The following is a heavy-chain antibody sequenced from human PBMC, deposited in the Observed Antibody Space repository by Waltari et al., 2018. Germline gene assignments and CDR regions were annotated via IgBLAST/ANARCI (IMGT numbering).Heavy chain of an antibody. Sequence: QLRLQESGPGLVKPSETLSLTCTVSGGSNSSSSYYWGWIRQPPGKGLEWIGIIYYTGITYYNPSLKSRVTISVDTSKNQFSLKLSSVTAADTAMYYCARDCSGSWYYWFDPWGQGTLVTVSS. J-gene: IGHJ5*02. CDR2: IYYTGIT. V-gene: IGHV4-39*07. CDR3: ARDCSGSWYYWFDP. D-gene: IGHD6-13*01. CDR1: GGSNSSSSYY.